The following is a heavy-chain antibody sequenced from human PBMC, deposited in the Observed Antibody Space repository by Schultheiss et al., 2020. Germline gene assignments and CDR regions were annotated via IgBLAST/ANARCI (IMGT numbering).Heavy chain of an antibody. CDR3: ARVPLELSIHDYGDY. Sequence: GGSLRLSCAASGFTFSSYAMHWVRQAPGKGLEWVGRIKSRTDGGTTDFAAPVKGRFTISRDDSKNTLYLQMNSLKTEDTAVYYCARVPLELSIHDYGDYWGQGTLVTVS. D-gene: IGHD3-16*02. V-gene: IGHV3-15*01. CDR1: GFTFSSYA. CDR2: IKSRTDGGTT. J-gene: IGHJ4*02.